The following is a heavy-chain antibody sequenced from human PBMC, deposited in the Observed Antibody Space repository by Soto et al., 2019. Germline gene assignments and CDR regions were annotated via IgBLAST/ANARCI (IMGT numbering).Heavy chain of an antibody. D-gene: IGHD6-19*01. Sequence: EVQLLESGGGLVQPGGSLRLSCAAAGFTFSTYAMSWIRQAPGKGLEWVSTVGDSDDSTYYADSVKGRFTISRDNSKNTVYLQMNSLRDADTAVYFCTRSGWVYWGQGTLVTVSS. J-gene: IGHJ4*02. CDR3: TRSGWVY. CDR2: VGDSDDST. CDR1: GFTFSTYA. V-gene: IGHV3-23*01.